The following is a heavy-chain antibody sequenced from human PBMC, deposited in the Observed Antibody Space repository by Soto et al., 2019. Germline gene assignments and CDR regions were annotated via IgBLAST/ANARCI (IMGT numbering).Heavy chain of an antibody. CDR3: TSRHKARDAGVDPLAY. Sequence: EVRLVESGGGSVKPEGSLRLSCTASGLRLSDGWMNWVRQTPGKGLEWVGRIKSKADGGTVDFAAPVTGRFTISRDDSRNMLYLQMNNLRADDTGIYYCTSRHKARDAGVDPLAYWGQGALVTVSS. CDR2: IKSKADGGTV. D-gene: IGHD3-10*01. V-gene: IGHV3-15*07. CDR1: GLRLSDGW. J-gene: IGHJ4*02.